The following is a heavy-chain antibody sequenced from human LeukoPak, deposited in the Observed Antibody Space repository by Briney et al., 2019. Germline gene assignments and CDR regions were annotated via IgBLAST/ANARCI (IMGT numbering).Heavy chain of an antibody. CDR1: GFTFSSYE. CDR3: ARDSLYDSSPYGLDV. V-gene: IGHV3-48*03. Sequence: EGSLRLSCAASGFTFSSYEMNWVRQAPGKGLEWVSYISSSGSTIYYADSVKGRFTISRDNAKNSLYLQMNSLRGEDTAVYYCARDSLYDSSPYGLDVWGQGTTVTVSS. CDR2: ISSSGSTI. D-gene: IGHD3-22*01. J-gene: IGHJ6*02.